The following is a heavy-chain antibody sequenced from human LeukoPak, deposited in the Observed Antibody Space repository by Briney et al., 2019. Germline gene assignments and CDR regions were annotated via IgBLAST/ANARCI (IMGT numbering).Heavy chain of an antibody. D-gene: IGHD3-10*01. J-gene: IGHJ4*02. CDR2: IYYSGST. V-gene: IGHV4-31*03. CDR1: GGSISSGGYY. Sequence: KPSETLSLTCTVSGGSISSGGYYWSWIRQHPGKGLEWIGYIYYSGSTYYNPSLKSRVTISVDTSKNQFSLKLSSVTAADTAVYYCARERPYYYGSGGIDYWGQGTLVTVSS. CDR3: ARERPYYYGSGGIDY.